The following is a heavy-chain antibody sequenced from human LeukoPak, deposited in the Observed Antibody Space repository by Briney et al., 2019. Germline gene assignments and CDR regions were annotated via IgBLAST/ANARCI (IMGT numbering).Heavy chain of an antibody. CDR2: ISSSGSTI. Sequence: PGGSLRLSCAASGFTFSSYEMNWVRQAPGKGLEWVSYISSSGSTIYYADSVKGRFTISRDNAKNSLYLQMNSLRAEDMALYYCAKDSQAHSSGWFRWGQGTLVTVSS. CDR3: AKDSQAHSSGWFR. J-gene: IGHJ4*02. D-gene: IGHD6-19*01. CDR1: GFTFSSYE. V-gene: IGHV3-48*03.